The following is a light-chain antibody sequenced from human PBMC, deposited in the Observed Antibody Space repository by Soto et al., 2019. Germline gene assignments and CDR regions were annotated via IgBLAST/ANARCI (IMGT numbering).Light chain of an antibody. V-gene: IGKV1-5*03. Sequence: DVQMTQSPSTLSASVGDRVTITCRASQSISSWLAWYQQKPGKAPNLLIYKASTLGSGVPSRFSGGGSGTELTLTISSLQPDDFATYYCQQHSSSSPYTFGQGTKLEIK. CDR1: QSISSW. CDR2: KAS. J-gene: IGKJ2*01. CDR3: QQHSSSSPYT.